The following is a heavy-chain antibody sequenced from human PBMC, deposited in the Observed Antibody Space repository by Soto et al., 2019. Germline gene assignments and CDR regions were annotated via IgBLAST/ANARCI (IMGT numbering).Heavy chain of an antibody. J-gene: IGHJ3*02. CDR1: GGSISSYY. Sequence: SETLSLTCTVSGGSISSYYWSWIRQPPGKGLEWIGYIYYSGSTNYNPSLKSRVTISVDTSKNQFSLKLSSVTAADTAVYYCARDMGAAANWGPIWGQGTMVTVSS. D-gene: IGHD7-27*01. CDR2: IYYSGST. CDR3: ARDMGAAANWGPI. V-gene: IGHV4-59*01.